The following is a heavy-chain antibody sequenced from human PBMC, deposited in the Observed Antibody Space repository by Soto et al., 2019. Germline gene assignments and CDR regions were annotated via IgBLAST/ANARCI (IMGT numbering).Heavy chain of an antibody. Sequence: ASVKVSCKASGYSFSFYGINWVRQAPGQGLEWMGWINPNDGGTNYAQKFEGRVTMTTDTSTSTAFLELRRLRSDDTAVYYCARGEGGPRWGSIDYWGQGTLVTVSS. CDR1: GYSFSFYG. V-gene: IGHV1-18*01. CDR3: ARGEGGPRWGSIDY. CDR2: INPNDGGT. D-gene: IGHD2-21*01. J-gene: IGHJ4*02.